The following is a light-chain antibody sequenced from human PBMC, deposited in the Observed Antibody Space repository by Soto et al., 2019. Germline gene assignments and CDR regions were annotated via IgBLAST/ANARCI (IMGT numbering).Light chain of an antibody. V-gene: IGKV3-11*01. Sequence: EIVLTQSPATLSLSPGERATLSCRASQSVSSYLAWYQQKPGQAPRLLIYDASSRATGIPARFSGSGSGTDFTLTINSLEPEDFAVYYCQQRSNWSWTF. CDR3: QQRSNWSWT. CDR1: QSVSSY. CDR2: DAS. J-gene: IGKJ1*01.